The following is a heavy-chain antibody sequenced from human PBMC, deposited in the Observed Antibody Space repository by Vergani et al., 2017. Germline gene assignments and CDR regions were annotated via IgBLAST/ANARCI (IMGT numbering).Heavy chain of an antibody. CDR3: ARGPPHYVILTGYYLYYFDY. CDR2: IIPIFGTA. J-gene: IGHJ4*02. Sequence: QVQLVQSGAEVKKPGSSVKVSCKASGGTFSSYAISWVRQAPGQGLEWMGGIIPIFGTANYAQKFQGRVTITADESTSSAYMELSSLRSEDTAVYYCARGPPHYVILTGYYLYYFDYWGQGTLVTVSS. V-gene: IGHV1-69*01. D-gene: IGHD3-9*01. CDR1: GGTFSSYA.